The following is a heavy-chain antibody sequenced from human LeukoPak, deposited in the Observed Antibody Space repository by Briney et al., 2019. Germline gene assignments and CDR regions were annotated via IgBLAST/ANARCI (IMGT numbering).Heavy chain of an antibody. CDR1: GFTFSNYA. CDR2: ISGITTNT. J-gene: IGHJ3*02. D-gene: IGHD1-26*01. Sequence: GGSLRVSSAASGFTFSNYAMSWVHQAPGKGLEWVSLISGITTNTYYADSVKGRFTISRDNSKNTLDLQMNSLRAEDTAGYYCAKHLLVGGTRRAYAFDIWGRRTMVTVSS. V-gene: IGHV3-23*01. CDR3: AKHLLVGGTRRAYAFDI.